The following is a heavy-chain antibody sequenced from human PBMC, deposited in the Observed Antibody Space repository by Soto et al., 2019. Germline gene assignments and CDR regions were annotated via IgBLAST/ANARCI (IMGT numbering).Heavy chain of an antibody. J-gene: IGHJ4*02. Sequence: PGGSLRLSCAASGFILSSYEMNWVRQAPGKGLEWVSHISSSGRTISYAESVRGRFTISRDNAKNSLSLQMNSLKTEDTAVYFCARLMGTSFDLWGQGTLVTVSS. CDR2: ISSSGRTI. CDR1: GFILSSYE. D-gene: IGHD2-8*01. CDR3: ARLMGTSFDL. V-gene: IGHV3-48*03.